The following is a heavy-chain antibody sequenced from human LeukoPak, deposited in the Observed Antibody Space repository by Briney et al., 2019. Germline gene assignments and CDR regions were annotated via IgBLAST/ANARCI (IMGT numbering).Heavy chain of an antibody. CDR2: INPYSGST. D-gene: IGHD1-14*01. V-gene: IGHV1-2*02. CDR3: ARYPPDDF. J-gene: IGHJ4*02. Sequence: ASVKVSCKASGYSFTGYYLHWVRQAPGQGLEWMGWINPYSGSTTYAQQSQGRVTMTRDTANNTVYMELNRLTSADTAVYYCARYPPDDFWGQGTLVTVS. CDR1: GYSFTGYY.